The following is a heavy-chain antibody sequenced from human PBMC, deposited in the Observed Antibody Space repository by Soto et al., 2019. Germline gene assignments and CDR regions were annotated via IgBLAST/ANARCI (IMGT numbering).Heavy chain of an antibody. Sequence: EVQLLESGGGLVQPGGSLRLSCAASGFGFTSHAMGWVRQAPGKGLEWVSLISGNGVTTYYADSMKGRVAISRDNAKNTVYFEMNSLRGEDTAVYYCVTGLWDLFRYFDYWGQGTLVTVSS. V-gene: IGHV3-23*01. CDR1: GFGFTSHA. D-gene: IGHD1-26*01. CDR3: VTGLWDLFRYFDY. J-gene: IGHJ4*02. CDR2: ISGNGVTT.